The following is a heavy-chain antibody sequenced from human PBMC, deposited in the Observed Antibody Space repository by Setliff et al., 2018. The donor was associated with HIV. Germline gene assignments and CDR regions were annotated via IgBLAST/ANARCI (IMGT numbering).Heavy chain of an antibody. CDR2: FDHEEGKI. V-gene: IGHV1-24*01. CDR3: AAPSSVYIFGVLTPVSFDY. CDR1: GDTLTKLS. Sequence: ASVKVSCKVSGDTLTKLSIYWVRQAPGEGLEWMGGFDHEEGKIIYAQKFQGRVSMTEDTSTDTAYMDLSSLRSDDTAVYYCAAPSSVYIFGVLTPVSFDYWGQGTLVTVS. D-gene: IGHD3-3*02. J-gene: IGHJ4*02.